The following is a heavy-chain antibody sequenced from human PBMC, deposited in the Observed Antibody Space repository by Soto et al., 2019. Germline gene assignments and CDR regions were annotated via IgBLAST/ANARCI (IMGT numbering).Heavy chain of an antibody. CDR3: ARPDCSSTSCYPDYYYYGMDV. CDR2: ISSSSSYI. CDR1: GFTFSSYS. Sequence: PGGSLRLSCAASGFTFSSYSINFCRHSPFKWLEWVSSISSSSSYIYYADSVKGRFTIPRDNAKNSLYLQMNSLRAEDTAVYYCARPDCSSTSCYPDYYYYGMDVWGQGTTVTVSS. J-gene: IGHJ6*02. V-gene: IGHV3-21*01. D-gene: IGHD2-2*01.